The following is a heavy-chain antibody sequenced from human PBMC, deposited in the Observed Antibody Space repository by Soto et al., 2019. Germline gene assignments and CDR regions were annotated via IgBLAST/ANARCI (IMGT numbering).Heavy chain of an antibody. CDR3: ATIQHYYDSNSINF. V-gene: IGHV4-31*03. D-gene: IGHD3-22*01. Sequence: QVQLQESGPGLVKPSQTLSLTCTVSGGSISSGGYYWSWIRQHPGKGLEWIGYIYYSGSTYYNPSLKSRVTMSVDTSKNQFSLKLSSVTAADTAVYYCATIQHYYDSNSINFWGQGTLVTVSS. J-gene: IGHJ4*02. CDR2: IYYSGST. CDR1: GGSISSGGYY.